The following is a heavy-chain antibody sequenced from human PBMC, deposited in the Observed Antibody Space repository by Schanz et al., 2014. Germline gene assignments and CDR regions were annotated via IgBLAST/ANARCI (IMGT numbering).Heavy chain of an antibody. CDR3: AKSDAFDI. V-gene: IGHV3-74*02. CDR1: GFTFSGYS. CDR2: INSVGSNT. J-gene: IGHJ3*02. Sequence: EVQLVESGGGLVQPGGSLRLSCAASGFTFSGYSMNWVRQAPGKGLEWVARINSVGSNTDYADSVTGRFTISRDNAKNTLYLQMNSLRAEDTAVYYCAKSDAFDIWGQGTLVTVSS.